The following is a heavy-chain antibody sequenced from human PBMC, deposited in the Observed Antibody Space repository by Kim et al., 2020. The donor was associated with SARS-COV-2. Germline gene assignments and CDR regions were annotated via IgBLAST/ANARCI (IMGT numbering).Heavy chain of an antibody. D-gene: IGHD6-19*01. CDR3: ARSTAVAGTGLDY. V-gene: IGHV6-1*01. J-gene: IGHJ4*02. Sequence: YAVSVKSRITINPDTSRNQCSLQLNSVTPEDTAVYYCARSTAVAGTGLDYWGQGTLVTVSS.